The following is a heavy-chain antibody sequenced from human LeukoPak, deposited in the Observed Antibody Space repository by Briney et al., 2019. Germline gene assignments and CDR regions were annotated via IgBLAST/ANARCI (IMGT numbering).Heavy chain of an antibody. CDR2: INPNSGGT. CDR3: ARDRTRTGYSSGWYHDY. CDR1: GYAFTGYY. J-gene: IGHJ4*02. V-gene: IGHV1-2*02. Sequence: ASVKVSCKASGYAFTGYYMHWVRQAPGQGLEWMGWINPNSGGTNYAQKFQGRVTMTRDTSISTAYMELSRLRSDDTAVYYCARDRTRTGYSSGWYHDYWGQGTLVTVSS. D-gene: IGHD6-19*01.